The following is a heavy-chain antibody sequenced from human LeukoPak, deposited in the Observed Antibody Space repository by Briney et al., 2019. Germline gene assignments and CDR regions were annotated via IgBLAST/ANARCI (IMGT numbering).Heavy chain of an antibody. CDR1: GFTFSDYG. Sequence: GGPLRLSCEASGFTFSDYGMSWVRQSPGKGLEWVSGINWNGGATDYADSVKGRFTISRDNTKNSLYLQMNSLRAEDTALYFCATVARGGYYYYFYMDVWGKGATVTVSS. V-gene: IGHV3-20*04. CDR2: INWNGGAT. D-gene: IGHD3-16*01. J-gene: IGHJ6*03. CDR3: ATVARGGYYYYFYMDV.